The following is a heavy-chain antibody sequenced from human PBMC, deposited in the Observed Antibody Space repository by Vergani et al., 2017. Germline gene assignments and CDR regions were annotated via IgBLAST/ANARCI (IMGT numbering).Heavy chain of an antibody. V-gene: IGHV3-30*02. Sequence: QVQLVESGGGVVQRGGSLKSPGPTLDFPLSNNKCQGIRQGQGKGLEFLAFIQFDGSNQYYADSVKGRFTLSRDFSKNTLYLQMNSLRTDDTATYYCAKHFRGWGIDYWGQGTQVIVSS. J-gene: IGHJ4*02. D-gene: IGHD3-16*01. CDR2: IQFDGSNQ. CDR3: AKHFRGWGIDY. CDR1: DFPLSNNK.